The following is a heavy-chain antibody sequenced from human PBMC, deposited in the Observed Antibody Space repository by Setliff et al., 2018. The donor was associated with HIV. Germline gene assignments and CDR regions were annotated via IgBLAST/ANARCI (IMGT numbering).Heavy chain of an antibody. D-gene: IGHD2-21*01. CDR2: INLYKDDT. V-gene: IGHV1-18*01. CDR1: GYTFSSYA. CDR3: ARYALCSDDCSDEGADI. J-gene: IGHJ4*02. Sequence: ASVKVSCTASGYTFSSYAITWVRQAPGQGLEWMGSINLYKDDTHYAQKFQDRVAMTADTSTNTVYMELRSLRSDDTAVYYCARYALCSDDCSDEGADIWGQGTLVTVSS.